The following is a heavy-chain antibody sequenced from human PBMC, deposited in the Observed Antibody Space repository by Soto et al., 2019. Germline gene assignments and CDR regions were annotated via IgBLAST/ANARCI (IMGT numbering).Heavy chain of an antibody. V-gene: IGHV4-59*08. CDR3: ARQGFGELHGLVDV. D-gene: IGHD3-10*01. Sequence: QVQLQESGPGLVKPSETLSLTCTISGGPMNNYYCSWFRQPRGQGLEWIGYMGYNGFTRYNPSLGSRVAISLVTAKNQFSLNLSSVTAADTALYYCARQGFGELHGLVDVWGQGITVTVSS. CDR1: GGPMNNYY. J-gene: IGHJ6*02. CDR2: MGYNGFT.